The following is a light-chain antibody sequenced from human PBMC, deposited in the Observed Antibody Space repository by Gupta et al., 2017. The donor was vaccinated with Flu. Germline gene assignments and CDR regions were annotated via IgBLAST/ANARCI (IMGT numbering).Light chain of an antibody. CDR3: ASWDASLSGWV. CDR2: KND. CDR1: SSNVGSKY. Sequence: QSALTQPPSASGTPGLSVIISCSGSSSNVGSKYVSWYQQLPRMAPKLLIYKNDERPSGVPDRFSGSKSGNSASLAISGLRAEDEADYYCASWDASLSGWVFGGGTKLTVL. V-gene: IGLV1-47*01. J-gene: IGLJ3*02.